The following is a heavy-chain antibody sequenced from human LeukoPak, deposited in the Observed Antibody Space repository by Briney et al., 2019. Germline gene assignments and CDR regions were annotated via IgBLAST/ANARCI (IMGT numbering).Heavy chain of an antibody. CDR1: GXXXXXXX. CDR2: XYTXXSX. J-gene: IGHJ4*02. Sequence: SQTLSLTCTVXGXXXXXXXXXXXXXPXXXXXXXXXXXYTXXSXNYXPSLKSRVTMSVDTSKNQFSLKLSSVTAADTAVXFXXRDAITMAGTDVWGQGTLVTVSS. V-gene: IGHV4-4*07. CDR3: XRDAITMAGTDV. D-gene: IGHD6-19*01.